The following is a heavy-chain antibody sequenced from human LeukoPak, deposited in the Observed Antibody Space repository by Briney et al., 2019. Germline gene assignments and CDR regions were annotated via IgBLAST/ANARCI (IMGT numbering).Heavy chain of an antibody. CDR2: ISSNGSTI. V-gene: IGHV3-48*03. CDR1: GFTFSSYE. J-gene: IGHJ6*02. D-gene: IGHD6-13*01. CDR3: ARALRRGSSWYPVGYGMDV. Sequence: PGGSLRLSCAASGFTFSSYEMNWVRQAPGKGLEWVSYISSNGSTIYYADSVKGRFTISRDNAKNSLYLQMNSLRAEDTAVYYCARALRRGSSWYPVGYGMDVWGQGTTVTVSS.